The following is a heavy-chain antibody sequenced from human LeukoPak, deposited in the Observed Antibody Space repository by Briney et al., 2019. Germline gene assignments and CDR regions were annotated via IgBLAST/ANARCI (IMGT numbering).Heavy chain of an antibody. CDR2: ISASGSAT. Sequence: GGSLRLSCAASGFIFSNYGMNWVRQAPGKGLEWVAAISASGSATSYADSVRGRFTISRDNSKSTTYLQMNSLRAEDTAVYYCAKDFKPQYDFWSGYSPYYFDYWGQGTLVTVSS. CDR1: GFIFSNYG. CDR3: AKDFKPQYDFWSGYSPYYFDY. J-gene: IGHJ4*02. D-gene: IGHD3-3*01. V-gene: IGHV3-23*01.